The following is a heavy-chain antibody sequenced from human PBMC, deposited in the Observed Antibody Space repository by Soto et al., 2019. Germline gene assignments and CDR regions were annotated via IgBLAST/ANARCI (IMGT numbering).Heavy chain of an antibody. CDR3: ARSRNKPPYCSTASCYAYYYYSLDV. CDR1: GYTFTSYG. Sequence: ASVKVSCKASGYTFTSYGISWVRQAPGQGLEWMGWISAYNGNTNYAQKLQGRVTMTTDTSKSTLYLQMSSLRAEDTAVYYCARSRNKPPYCSTASCYAYYYYSLDVWGQGTTVTVSS. D-gene: IGHD2-2*01. CDR2: ISAYNGNT. J-gene: IGHJ6*02. V-gene: IGHV1-18*01.